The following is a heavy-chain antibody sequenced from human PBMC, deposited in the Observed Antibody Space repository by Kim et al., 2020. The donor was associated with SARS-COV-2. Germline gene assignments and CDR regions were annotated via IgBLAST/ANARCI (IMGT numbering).Heavy chain of an antibody. D-gene: IGHD3-10*01. V-gene: IGHV1-46*04. CDR3: AREFRGVSAFDI. Sequence: YEKKLQGRVTMTRDKAKSTVYMELSSLRAEDTAVYYCAREFRGVSAFDIWGQGTMVTVSS. J-gene: IGHJ3*02.